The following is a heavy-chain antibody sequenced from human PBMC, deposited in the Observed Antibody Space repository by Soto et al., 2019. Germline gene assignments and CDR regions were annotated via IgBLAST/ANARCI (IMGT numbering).Heavy chain of an antibody. Sequence: PGGSLRLSCAASGFTFSNAWMSWVRQAPGKGLEWVGRIKSKTDGGTTDYAAPVKGRFTISRDDSKNTLYLQMNSLKTEDTAVYYCTTVRVYVYIWGSYRLQTRPHNWFDPWGQGTLVTVSS. CDR1: GFTFSNAW. D-gene: IGHD3-16*02. CDR3: TTVRVYVYIWGSYRLQTRPHNWFDP. CDR2: IKSKTDGGTT. V-gene: IGHV3-15*01. J-gene: IGHJ5*02.